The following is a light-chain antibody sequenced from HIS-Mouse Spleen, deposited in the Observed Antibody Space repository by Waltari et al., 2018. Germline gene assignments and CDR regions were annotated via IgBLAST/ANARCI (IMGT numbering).Light chain of an antibody. Sequence: QSALTQPASVSGSPGQAITISCPGTSRDVGSYKLGSLYQQHPGKAPKLMIYEGSKRPSGVSNRFSGSKSGNTASLTISGLQAEDEADYYCCSYAGSSTWVFGGGTKLTVL. J-gene: IGLJ3*02. V-gene: IGLV2-23*01. CDR1: SRDVGSYKL. CDR2: EGS. CDR3: CSYAGSSTWV.